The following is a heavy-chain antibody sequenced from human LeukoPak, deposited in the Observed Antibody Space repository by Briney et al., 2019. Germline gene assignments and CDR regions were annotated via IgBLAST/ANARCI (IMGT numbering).Heavy chain of an antibody. CDR1: GYTFTSYY. J-gene: IGHJ4*02. CDR3: ARALGGGSYFAYFDY. CDR2: INPSGGST. D-gene: IGHD1-26*01. Sequence: ASVKVSCKASGYTFTSYYMHWVRQAPGRGLEWMGIINPSGGSTSYAQKFQGRVTMTRDTSTSTVYMELSSLRSEDTAVYYCARALGGGSYFAYFDYWGQGTLVTVSS. V-gene: IGHV1-46*01.